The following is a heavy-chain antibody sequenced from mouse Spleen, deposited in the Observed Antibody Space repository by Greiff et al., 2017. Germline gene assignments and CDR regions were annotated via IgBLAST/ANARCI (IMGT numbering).Heavy chain of an antibody. V-gene: IGHV1-83*01. CDR1: GYTFTDYV. CDR3: ARLEGYRYDSYYAMDY. CDR2: IYPGSGNT. D-gene: IGHD2-14*01. J-gene: IGHJ4*01. Sequence: VQLQQSGPELVKPGASVKMSCKASGYTFTDYVISWVKQRTGQGLEWIGEIYPGSGNTYYNEKFKGKATLTADKSSSTAYMQLSSLTSEDSAVYFCARLEGYRYDSYYAMDYWGQGTSVTVSS.